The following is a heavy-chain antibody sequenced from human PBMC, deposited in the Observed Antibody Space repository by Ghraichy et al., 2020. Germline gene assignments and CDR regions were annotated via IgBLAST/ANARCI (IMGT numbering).Heavy chain of an antibody. CDR3: ARHDYYYYYMDV. Sequence: ESLNISCTVSGGSISSYYWSWIRQPPGKGLEWIGYIYYSGSTNYNPSLKSRVTISVDTSKNQFSLKLSSVTAADTAVYYCARHDYYYYYMDVWGKGTTVTVSS. CDR1: GGSISSYY. CDR2: IYYSGST. V-gene: IGHV4-59*08. J-gene: IGHJ6*03.